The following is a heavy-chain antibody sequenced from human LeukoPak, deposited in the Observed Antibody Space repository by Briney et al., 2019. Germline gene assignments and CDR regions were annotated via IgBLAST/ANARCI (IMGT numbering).Heavy chain of an antibody. D-gene: IGHD2-2*01. J-gene: IGHJ4*02. CDR2: INPNSGDT. CDR1: GYTFTGYY. V-gene: IGHV1-2*02. CDR3: ARDSGYCSSTGCYYFDY. Sequence: ASVKVSRKASGYTFTGYYMHWVRQAPGQGLEWMGWINPNSGDTNYAQRFQGRVTMTRDTSISTAYMDLSMLRSDDTAVYYCARDSGYCSSTGCYYFDYWGQGTLVTVSS.